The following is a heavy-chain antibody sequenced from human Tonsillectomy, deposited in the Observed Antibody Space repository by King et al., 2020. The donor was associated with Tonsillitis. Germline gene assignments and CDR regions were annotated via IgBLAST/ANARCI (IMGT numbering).Heavy chain of an antibody. CDR3: TTHPRHRSKIDS. V-gene: IGHV3-15*01. J-gene: IGHJ4*02. CDR2: IKIKAYGGTR. Sequence: VQLVESGGGLVKPGGSLRLSCAASGFTFSDAWMSWVRQAPGKGLEWVARIKIKAYGGTRDYAVPVKCRFTIPREDSKNTLYLQMASLKTEDTGVYYCTTHPRHRSKIDSWGQGTLVTVSS. D-gene: IGHD2-2*01. CDR1: GFTFSDAW.